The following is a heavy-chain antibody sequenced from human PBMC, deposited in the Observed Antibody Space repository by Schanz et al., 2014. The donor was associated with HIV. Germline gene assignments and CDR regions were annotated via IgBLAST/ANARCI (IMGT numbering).Heavy chain of an antibody. CDR3: AKEWYYGSGSMDYGLDV. Sequence: QVQVVESGGGVVQPGRSLRLSCAASEFLFSSYGIHWVRQAPGKGLEWVAVISNDGSNEYYADSVKGRFTLSRDNSENTVYLQMNSLRAEDTAVYYCAKEWYYGSGSMDYGLDVWGQGTTVTVSS. CDR2: ISNDGSNE. CDR1: EFLFSSYG. J-gene: IGHJ6*02. D-gene: IGHD3-10*01. V-gene: IGHV3-30*18.